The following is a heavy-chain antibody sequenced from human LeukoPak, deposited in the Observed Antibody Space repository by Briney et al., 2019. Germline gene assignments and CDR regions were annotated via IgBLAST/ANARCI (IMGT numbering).Heavy chain of an antibody. D-gene: IGHD1-26*01. CDR2: IKEDGSEK. CDR1: GFTFSRSW. Sequence: GGSLRLSCAGSGFTFSRSWMTWVRQAPGKGLEWVANIKEDGSEKYYVDSVKGRFTISRDNAKNSLYLQMNSLSAEDTAVYYCAKIAGTYSPDYWGQGTLVTVSS. J-gene: IGHJ4*02. CDR3: AKIAGTYSPDY. V-gene: IGHV3-7*02.